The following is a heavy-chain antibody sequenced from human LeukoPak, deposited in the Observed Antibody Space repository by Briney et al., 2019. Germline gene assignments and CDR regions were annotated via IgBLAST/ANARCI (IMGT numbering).Heavy chain of an antibody. V-gene: IGHV3-48*03. Sequence: QPGGSLRLSCAASGFTFSSYEMNWVRQAPGKGLEWVSYISSSGSTIYYADSVKGRFTISRDNAKNSLYLQMNSLRAEDTAVYYCARDLRYSSSLPYGMDVWGQGTTVAVSS. CDR1: GFTFSSYE. D-gene: IGHD6-13*01. J-gene: IGHJ6*02. CDR2: ISSSGSTI. CDR3: ARDLRYSSSLPYGMDV.